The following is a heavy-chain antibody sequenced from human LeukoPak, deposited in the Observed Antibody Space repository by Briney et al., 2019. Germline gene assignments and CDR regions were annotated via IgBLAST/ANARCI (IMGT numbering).Heavy chain of an antibody. CDR2: IYYSGST. CDR3: ARNPDSGSYYDIPYYFDY. CDR1: GGSIRSYY. D-gene: IGHD1-26*01. J-gene: IGHJ4*02. V-gene: IGHV4-59*08. Sequence: PSETLSLTCTVSGGSIRSYYWSWIRQPPGKGLEWIGYIYYSGSTNYNPSLKSRVTISVDTSKNQFSLKLSSVTAADTAVYYCARNPDSGSYYDIPYYFDYWGQGILVTVSS.